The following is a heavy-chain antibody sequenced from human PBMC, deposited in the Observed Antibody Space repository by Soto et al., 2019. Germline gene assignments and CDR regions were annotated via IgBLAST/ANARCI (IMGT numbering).Heavy chain of an antibody. Sequence: QVQLVESGGGVVQPERSLRLSCAASGFTFSTYAMHWVRQAPGKGLEWVAVISYDGSNKYYADSVKGRFTISRDNSKNTLYLQMNSMGAEDTAVYYCVGEDSIAFETGWFDPWGQGTLGSVSS. CDR1: GFTFSTYA. CDR3: VGEDSIAFETGWFDP. V-gene: IGHV3-30-3*01. D-gene: IGHD3-22*01. CDR2: ISYDGSNK. J-gene: IGHJ5*02.